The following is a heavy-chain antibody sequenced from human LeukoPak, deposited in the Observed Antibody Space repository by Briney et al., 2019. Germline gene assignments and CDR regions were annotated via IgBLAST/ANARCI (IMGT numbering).Heavy chain of an antibody. CDR2: LRGDGET. CDR3: ARASWVSSADAVR. V-gene: IGHV3-23*01. D-gene: IGHD3-16*01. J-gene: IGHJ4*02. CDR1: GLSFTSFA. Sequence: GGSLRLSCAASGLSFTSFAMSWVRQAPARGPEWVSSLRGDGETFYADSVRGRFTLSRDDSRNTVYLQLNNMRVEDTAIYYCARASWVSSADAVRWGQGTQVTVSS.